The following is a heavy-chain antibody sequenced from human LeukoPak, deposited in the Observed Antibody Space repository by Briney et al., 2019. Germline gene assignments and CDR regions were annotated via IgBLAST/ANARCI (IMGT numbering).Heavy chain of an antibody. CDR3: ARHSGGTYYVNFDP. V-gene: IGHV4-59*01. D-gene: IGHD1-26*01. J-gene: IGHJ5*02. Sequence: PSEPLSLTCTVSVGSISSYYWSWIRQPPGPRLECIGYIYYSVSTKYNPSIKSRVTISVDTSKNQFSLKLSSVTAADTAVYYCARHSGGTYYVNFDPWGQGTLVTVSS. CDR1: VGSISSYY. CDR2: IYYSVST.